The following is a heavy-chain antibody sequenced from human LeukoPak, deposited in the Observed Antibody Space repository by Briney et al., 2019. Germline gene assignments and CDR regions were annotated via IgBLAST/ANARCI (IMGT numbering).Heavy chain of an antibody. V-gene: IGHV4-59*08. Sequence: PSETLSLTCTVSGGSISSYYWSWIRQPPGKGLEWIAYIYYTGESTNYNPSLKSRALISIDTSKNQFSLKLSSVTAADTAVYYCARMSYLGYCSDGSCVAIDYWGQGTLVTVSS. D-gene: IGHD2-15*01. CDR1: GGSISSYY. J-gene: IGHJ4*02. CDR2: IYYTGEST. CDR3: ARMSYLGYCSDGSCVAIDY.